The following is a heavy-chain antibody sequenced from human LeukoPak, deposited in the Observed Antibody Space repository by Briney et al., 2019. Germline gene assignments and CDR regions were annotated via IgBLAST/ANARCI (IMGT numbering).Heavy chain of an antibody. J-gene: IGHJ4*02. CDR1: GFTFSNYA. Sequence: GGSLRLSCAASGFTFSNYAMSWVRQAPGKGLEWVSGISGSGTSTYYADSVKGRFTISRDNSKNTLYLQMNSLRAEDTAVYYCASRNYYDSSGYYYYYFDYWGQGILVTVSS. CDR3: ASRNYYDSSGYYYYYFDY. CDR2: ISGSGTST. D-gene: IGHD3-22*01. V-gene: IGHV3-23*01.